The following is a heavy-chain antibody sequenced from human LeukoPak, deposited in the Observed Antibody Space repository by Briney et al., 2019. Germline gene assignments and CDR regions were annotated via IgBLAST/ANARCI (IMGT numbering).Heavy chain of an antibody. D-gene: IGHD6-13*01. J-gene: IGHJ6*02. CDR3: AKDRAAAGPHYYYYGMDV. CDR2: ISGSGGST. V-gene: IGHV3-23*01. CDR1: GFTFSSHA. Sequence: GGSLRLSCAASGFTFSSHAMSWVRQAPGKGLEWVSGISGSGGSTYYADSVKGRFTISRDNSKNTLYLQMNSLRAEDTAVYYCAKDRAAAGPHYYYYGMDVWGQGTTVTVSS.